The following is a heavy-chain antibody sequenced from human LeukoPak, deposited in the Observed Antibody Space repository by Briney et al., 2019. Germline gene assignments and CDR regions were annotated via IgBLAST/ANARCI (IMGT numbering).Heavy chain of an antibody. CDR3: ARDHSSGWGGQYFDY. D-gene: IGHD6-19*01. CDR1: GGSFSGYY. Sequence: SETLSLTCAVYGGSFSGYYWSWIRQPPGKGLEWIGEINHGGKTNYNPSLKSRVTMSVDTSNNQFSLKLSSVTAADTAVYYCARDHSSGWGGQYFDYWGQGTLVTVSS. V-gene: IGHV4-34*01. CDR2: INHGGKT. J-gene: IGHJ4*02.